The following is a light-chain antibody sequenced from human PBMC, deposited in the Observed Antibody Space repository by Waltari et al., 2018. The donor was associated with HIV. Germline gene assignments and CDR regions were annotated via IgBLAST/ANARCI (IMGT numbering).Light chain of an antibody. CDR1: ISDIGLYDF. CDR3: SSLTLTHSVL. J-gene: IGLJ3*02. CDR2: GVS. V-gene: IGLV2-14*03. Sequence: QSALAQPTSVAGSPGQSITISCTGSISDIGLYDFVSWYQPYPDKAPRLLIYGVSSRPSGISDRFSAFKSGNTATLTISGLQAEDEADYYCSSLTLTHSVLFGGGTRLTVL.